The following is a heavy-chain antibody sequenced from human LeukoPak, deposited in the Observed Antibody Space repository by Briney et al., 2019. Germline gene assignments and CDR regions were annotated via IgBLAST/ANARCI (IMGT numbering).Heavy chain of an antibody. D-gene: IGHD5-24*01. V-gene: IGHV4-59*08. Sequence: PSETLSLTCTVSGGPISSYYWSGIRQPPGKGLGGIGYNYYSGCTHYSHSIDSLVTISLDTSKYLYSLRLSSVTAAVSAVYYCARHREMVTIGGFDYWGQGTLVTVSS. CDR2: NYYSGCT. CDR3: ARHREMVTIGGFDY. J-gene: IGHJ4*02. CDR1: GGPISSYY.